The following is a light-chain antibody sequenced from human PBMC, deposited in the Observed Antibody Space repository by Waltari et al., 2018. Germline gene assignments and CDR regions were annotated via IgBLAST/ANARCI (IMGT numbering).Light chain of an antibody. CDR1: QSISGW. Sequence: DIQMTQSPSTLSASVGERVTVPCRASQSISGWLAWYQQKPGKAPKLLIYKASSLESGVPSRFSGSGSGTDFTLAISSLQPDDFATYYCQQYDSYPWTFGQGTKVEIK. J-gene: IGKJ1*01. V-gene: IGKV1-5*03. CDR2: KAS. CDR3: QQYDSYPWT.